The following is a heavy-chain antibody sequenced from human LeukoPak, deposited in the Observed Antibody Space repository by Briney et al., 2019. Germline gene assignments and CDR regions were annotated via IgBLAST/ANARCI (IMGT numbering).Heavy chain of an antibody. CDR3: ARPYDSSGYYYDY. CDR2: INPSGGST. Sequence: ASVKVSCKGSGCTFTSYYMHWVRQAAGQGIEWMGIINPSGGSTSYAQKFQGRVTMTRDTSTSTVYMELSSLRSEDTAVYYCARPYDSSGYYYDYWGQGTLVTVSS. D-gene: IGHD3-22*01. J-gene: IGHJ4*02. CDR1: GCTFTSYY. V-gene: IGHV1-46*01.